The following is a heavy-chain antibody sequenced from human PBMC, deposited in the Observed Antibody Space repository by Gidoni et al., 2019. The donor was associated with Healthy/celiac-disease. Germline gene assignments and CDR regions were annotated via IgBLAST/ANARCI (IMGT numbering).Heavy chain of an antibody. CDR1: GGSISSSSYY. D-gene: IGHD5-12*01. V-gene: IGHV4-39*01. Sequence: QLQLQESGPGLVKPSETLSLTCTVSGGSISSSSYYWGWIRQPPGKGLEWIGSIYYSGSTYYNPSLKSRVTISVDTSKNQFSLKLSSVTAADTAVYYCARQPGLRVLGYYYYYGMDVWGQGTTVTVSS. CDR2: IYYSGST. CDR3: ARQPGLRVLGYYYYYGMDV. J-gene: IGHJ6*02.